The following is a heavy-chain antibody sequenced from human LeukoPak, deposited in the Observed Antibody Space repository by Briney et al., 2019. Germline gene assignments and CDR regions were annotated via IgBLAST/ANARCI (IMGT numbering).Heavy chain of an antibody. Sequence: SGGSLRLSCAASGFTFSSYAMSWVRQAPGKGLEWMGVIYPIDSDSKYSPSFQGQVTISADKSINTAYLQWSSLKASDTGIYYCARLWDSCFEYWGQGTLVTVSS. V-gene: IGHV5-51*01. CDR2: IYPIDSDS. D-gene: IGHD3-16*01. CDR1: GFTFSSYA. J-gene: IGHJ4*02. CDR3: ARLWDSCFEY.